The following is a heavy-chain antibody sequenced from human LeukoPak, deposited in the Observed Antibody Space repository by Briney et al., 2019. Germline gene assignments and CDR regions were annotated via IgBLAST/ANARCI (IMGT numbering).Heavy chain of an antibody. CDR2: INHSGST. V-gene: IGHV4-34*01. Sequence: PSETLSLTCAVYGGSFSGYYWSWIRQPPGKGLEWIGEINHSGSTNYNPSLKSRVTISVDTSKNQFSLKLSSVTAADTAVYYCARGLRGRTIAVAGNGPRYYYYMDVWGKGTTVTVSS. CDR3: ARGLRGRTIAVAGNGPRYYYYMDV. J-gene: IGHJ6*03. CDR1: GGSFSGYY. D-gene: IGHD6-19*01.